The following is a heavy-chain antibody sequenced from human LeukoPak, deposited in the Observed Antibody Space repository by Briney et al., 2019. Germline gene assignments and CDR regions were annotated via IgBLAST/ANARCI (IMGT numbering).Heavy chain of an antibody. Sequence: PGRSLRLSCAASGFTFSSYGMHWVRQAPGEGLGWVAVISYDGSNKYYADSVKGRFTISRDNSKNTLYLQMYSLKTEDTAVYYCATDHQTTVAPYYYYYYMDVWGKGTTVTVSS. V-gene: IGHV3-30*03. J-gene: IGHJ6*03. CDR1: GFTFSSYG. CDR2: ISYDGSNK. CDR3: ATDHQTTVAPYYYYYYMDV. D-gene: IGHD4-11*01.